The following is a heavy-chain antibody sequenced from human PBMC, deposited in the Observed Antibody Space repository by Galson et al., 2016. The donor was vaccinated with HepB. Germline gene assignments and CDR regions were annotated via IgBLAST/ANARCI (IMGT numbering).Heavy chain of an antibody. D-gene: IGHD4-23*01. CDR2: ISHVGTVV. V-gene: IGHV3-30*18. J-gene: IGHJ4*02. Sequence: SLRLSCAASGFSFHNYGMHWVRQAPGKGLEWLAVISHVGTVVYYADALKGRFTISRDNPKTTLYLQMNSLRAEDTAVYYCAKQLPYGGNSRSPDYWGQGTLVTVSS. CDR3: AKQLPYGGNSRSPDY. CDR1: GFSFHNYG.